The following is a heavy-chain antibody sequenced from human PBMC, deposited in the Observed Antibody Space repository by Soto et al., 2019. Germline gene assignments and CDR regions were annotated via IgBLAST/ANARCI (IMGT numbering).Heavy chain of an antibody. D-gene: IGHD3-10*01. CDR3: AKGGHLGSGNYYNPYYFDY. V-gene: IGHV3-30*18. CDR2: ISYDGSIK. J-gene: IGHJ4*02. CDR1: GFTFSSYG. Sequence: QVQLVESGGGVVQPGRSLRLSCAASGFTFSSYGMHWVHQAPGKGLEWVAVISYDGSIKYYADSVKGRFTISRDNSKSTLYLQMSSLRAEDTAVYYCAKGGHLGSGNYYNPYYFDYWGQGTLVTVSS.